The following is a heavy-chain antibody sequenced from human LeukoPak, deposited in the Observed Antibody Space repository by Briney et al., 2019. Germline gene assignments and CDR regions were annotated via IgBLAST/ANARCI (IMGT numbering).Heavy chain of an antibody. J-gene: IGHJ4*02. CDR2: ISGSGGRT. CDR3: AKDYYSSSSGYFDY. CDR1: GFSFSSYG. Sequence: GGTLRLSCAASGFSFSSYGISWVRQAPGKGLEWVAAISGSGGRTYYADSVKGRFTISGDNSKNTVYLQMNTLRAEDTALYYCAKDYYSSSSGYFDYWGQGTLVTVSS. D-gene: IGHD6-6*01. V-gene: IGHV3-23*01.